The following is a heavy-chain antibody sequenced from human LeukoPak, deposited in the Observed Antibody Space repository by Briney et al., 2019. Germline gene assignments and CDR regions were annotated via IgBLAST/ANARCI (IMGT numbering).Heavy chain of an antibody. D-gene: IGHD3-22*01. V-gene: IGHV3-33*01. CDR3: TRKNNDDSSEYYFEFDH. J-gene: IGHJ4*02. Sequence: QPGGSLRLSCAASGFTFSSYGMHWVRQAPGKGLEWVAVIWYDGSDKYYADSVKGRFTISRDDSNNMAYLQMSSLKTEDTAVYYCTRKNNDDSSEYYFEFDHWGQGTLVTVSS. CDR2: IWYDGSDK. CDR1: GFTFSSYG.